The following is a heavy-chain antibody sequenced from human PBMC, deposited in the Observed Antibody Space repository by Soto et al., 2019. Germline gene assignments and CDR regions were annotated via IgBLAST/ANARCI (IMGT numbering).Heavy chain of an antibody. J-gene: IGHJ6*02. CDR3: AREERYSSSWYSPYYYYYYGMDV. V-gene: IGHV1-69*13. CDR2: IIPIFGTA. D-gene: IGHD6-13*01. Sequence: SVKVSCKASGGTFSSYAISWVRQAPGQGLEWMGGIIPIFGTANYAQKFQGRVTITADESTSTAYMELSSLRSEDTAVYYCAREERYSSSWYSPYYYYYYGMDVWGQGTTVTVSS. CDR1: GGTFSSYA.